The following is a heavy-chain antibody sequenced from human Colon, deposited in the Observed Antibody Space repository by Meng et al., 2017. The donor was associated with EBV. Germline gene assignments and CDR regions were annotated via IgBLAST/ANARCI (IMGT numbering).Heavy chain of an antibody. V-gene: IGHV3-74*01. CDR3: TRVGDYAYKD. J-gene: IGHJ1*01. Sequence: EVQLVECGVGLVQPGGSLRLSCAASGLTFSNYWMHWVRQGPGQGLVWVSRINGDGSSTSYADSVKGRFTISRDNAKNALYLQMNNLKPEDTAMYYCTRVGDYAYKDWGQGTLVTVSS. CDR2: INGDGSST. CDR1: GLTFSNYW. D-gene: IGHD4-17*01.